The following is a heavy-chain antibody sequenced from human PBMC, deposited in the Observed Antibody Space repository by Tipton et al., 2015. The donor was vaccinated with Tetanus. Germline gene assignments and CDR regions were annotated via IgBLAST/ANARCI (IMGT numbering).Heavy chain of an antibody. CDR1: GFTVSTSY. J-gene: IGHJ4*02. Sequence: SLRLSCAASGFTVSTSYTTWVRQAPGKGLEWVSIISGRGGGTYYADSVKGRFTISRDNAKNSLYLQMISLRAEDTAVYSCARGMAEASNCGGDCYSDYWGQGTLVTVSS. D-gene: IGHD2-21*02. CDR3: ARGMAEASNCGGDCYSDY. CDR2: ISGRGGGT. V-gene: IGHV3-11*04.